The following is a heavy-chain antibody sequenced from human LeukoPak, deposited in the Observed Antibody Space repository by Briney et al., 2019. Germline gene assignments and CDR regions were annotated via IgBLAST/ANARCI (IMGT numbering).Heavy chain of an antibody. CDR1: GGSFSGYY. Sequence: SETLSLTCAVYGGSFSGYYWSWIRQPPGKELEWIGEINHSGSTNYNPSLKSRVTISVDTSKNQFSLKLSSVTAADTAVYYCARVDYYDSSGYWGQGTLVTVSS. V-gene: IGHV4-34*01. CDR2: INHSGST. CDR3: ARVDYYDSSGY. D-gene: IGHD3-22*01. J-gene: IGHJ4*02.